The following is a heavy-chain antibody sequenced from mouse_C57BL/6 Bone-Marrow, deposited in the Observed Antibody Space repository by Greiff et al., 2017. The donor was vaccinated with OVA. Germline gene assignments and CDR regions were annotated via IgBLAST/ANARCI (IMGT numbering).Heavy chain of an antibody. CDR3: ARSYYGYDGNAMDY. CDR1: GYTFTSYW. Sequence: QVQLQQPGAELVKPGASVKLSCKASGYTFTSYWMQWVKQRPGQGLEWIGEIDPSDSYTNYNQKFKGKATLTVDTSSSTAYMQLSSLTSEDSAVYYGARSYYGYDGNAMDYWGQGTSVTVSS. J-gene: IGHJ4*01. V-gene: IGHV1-50*01. CDR2: IDPSDSYT. D-gene: IGHD2-9*01.